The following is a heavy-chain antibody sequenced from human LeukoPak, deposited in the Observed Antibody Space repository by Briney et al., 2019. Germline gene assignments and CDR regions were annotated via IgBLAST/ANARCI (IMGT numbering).Heavy chain of an antibody. CDR2: ITNSGGST. D-gene: IGHD3-10*01. V-gene: IGHV3-23*01. CDR1: GFDLGHYE. J-gene: IGHJ4*02. CDR3: AKDWGYGSGTYYPH. Sequence: GGSLRLSCAASGFDLGHYEVNWVRQAPGKGLEWVSVITNSGGSTYYADSVKGRFTISRDNSKNMLYLQMNSLRAEDTAVYYCAKDWGYGSGTYYPHWGQGTLVTVSS.